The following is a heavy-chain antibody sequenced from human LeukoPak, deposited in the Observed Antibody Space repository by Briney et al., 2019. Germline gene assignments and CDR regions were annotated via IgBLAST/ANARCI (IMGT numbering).Heavy chain of an antibody. J-gene: IGHJ5*02. V-gene: IGHV4-59*11. CDR2: IYYSGST. CDR3: ARGAIARNWFDP. Sequence: SETLSLTCTVSGGSISSHYSSWIRQPPGKGLEWIGYIYYSGSTNYNPSLKSRVTISVDTSKNQFSLKLSSVTAADTAVYYCARGAIARNWFDPWGQGTLVTVSS. CDR1: GGSISSHY. D-gene: IGHD2-21*01.